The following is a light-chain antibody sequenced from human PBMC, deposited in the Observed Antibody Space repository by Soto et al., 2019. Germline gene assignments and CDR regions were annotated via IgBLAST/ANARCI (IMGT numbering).Light chain of an antibody. V-gene: IGKV4-1*01. CDR1: QSVLYSSNNKNY. Sequence: DIVMTQSPDSLAVSLGERATINCKSSQSVLYSSNNKNYFAWYQQKPGQPPKLLFTWASTRQSGVPDRFSGSGYGSDFTRTISSLQAEDLAVYYCHQYYSTPITFGQGTRLEIK. J-gene: IGKJ5*01. CDR2: WAS. CDR3: HQYYSTPIT.